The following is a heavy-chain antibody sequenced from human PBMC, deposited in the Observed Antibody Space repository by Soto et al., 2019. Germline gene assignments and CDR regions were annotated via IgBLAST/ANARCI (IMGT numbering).Heavy chain of an antibody. D-gene: IGHD3-22*01. Sequence: SVKVSCKASGGTFSSYAISWVRQAPGQGLEWMGGIIPIFGTANYAQKFQGRVTITADESTSTAYMELSSLRSEDTAVYYCASLHYYDSSGYYFSAFDIWGQGTVVTVSS. V-gene: IGHV1-69*13. J-gene: IGHJ3*02. CDR1: GGTFSSYA. CDR3: ASLHYYDSSGYYFSAFDI. CDR2: IIPIFGTA.